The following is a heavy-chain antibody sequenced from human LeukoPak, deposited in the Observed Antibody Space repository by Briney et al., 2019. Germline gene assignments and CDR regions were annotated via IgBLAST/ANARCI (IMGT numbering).Heavy chain of an antibody. Sequence: GGSLRLSCAASGFTVSSNYMSWVRQAPGKGLEWVSVIYSGGSTYYADSVKGRFTISRDNSKNTMYLQMNSLRAEDTAVYFCARVGDYVCKDWGQGTLVTVSS. CDR3: ARVGDYVCKD. V-gene: IGHV3-66*01. CDR1: GFTVSSNY. CDR2: IYSGGST. D-gene: IGHD3-16*01. J-gene: IGHJ4*02.